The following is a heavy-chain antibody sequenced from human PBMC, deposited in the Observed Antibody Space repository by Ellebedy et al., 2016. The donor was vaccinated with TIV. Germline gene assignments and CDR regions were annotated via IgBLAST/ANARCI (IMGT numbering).Heavy chain of an antibody. D-gene: IGHD4-17*01. CDR2: LGTAGNT. CDR3: AREGNYGTSMDPFDI. J-gene: IGHJ3*02. Sequence: GGSLRLSCAASGFTFSTYEMHWVRQPTGKGLEWVSALGTAGNTFYTDSVKGRFTISRENAKNSFYLQMNSLRAGDTAVYYCAREGNYGTSMDPFDIWGQGTMVTVSS. V-gene: IGHV3-13*01. CDR1: GFTFSTYE.